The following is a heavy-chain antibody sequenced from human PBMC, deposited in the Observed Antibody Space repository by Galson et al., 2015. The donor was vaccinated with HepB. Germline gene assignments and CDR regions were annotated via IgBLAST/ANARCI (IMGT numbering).Heavy chain of an antibody. D-gene: IGHD3-10*01. CDR3: ARVKRGEWYSYYYYGMDV. J-gene: IGHJ6*02. CDR2: IRSKASDYAT. Sequence: SLRLSCAASGFTFSGSAIHWVRQASGKGPEWVGRIRSKASDYATAYAVSLKGRFTISRDDSKNTAYLHMNSLKTEDTAVYYCARVKRGEWYSYYYYGMDVWGQGTTVTVSS. CDR1: GFTFSGSA. V-gene: IGHV3-73*01.